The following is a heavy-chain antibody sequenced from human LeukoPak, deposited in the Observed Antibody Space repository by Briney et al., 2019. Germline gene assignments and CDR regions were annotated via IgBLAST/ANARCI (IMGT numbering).Heavy chain of an antibody. CDR3: ARDPFYTSRYGAFDI. CDR1: GFTFSSYS. D-gene: IGHD6-13*01. V-gene: IGHV3-21*01. CDR2: ISNSGSYI. J-gene: IGHJ3*02. Sequence: GGSLRLSCAASGFTFSSYSVTWVRQAPGKGLEWVSSISNSGSYIYYADSVKGRFTISRDNAKNSLYLQMDSLRSEDTAVYFCARDPFYTSRYGAFDIWGQGTMVTVSS.